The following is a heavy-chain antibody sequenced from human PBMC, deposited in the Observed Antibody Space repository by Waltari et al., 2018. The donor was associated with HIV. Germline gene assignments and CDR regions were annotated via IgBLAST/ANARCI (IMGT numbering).Heavy chain of an antibody. J-gene: IGHJ4*02. Sequence: EVQLVESGGGLVQPGGSLRLSCAASGFTFSSYSMNWVRQAPGKGLEWVSYISSSSSTIYYADSVKGRFTISRDNAKNSLYLQMNSLRAEDTAVYYCARETRIAAAGTAYFDYWGQGTLVTVSS. D-gene: IGHD6-13*01. CDR2: ISSSSSTI. CDR1: GFTFSSYS. V-gene: IGHV3-48*01. CDR3: ARETRIAAAGTAYFDY.